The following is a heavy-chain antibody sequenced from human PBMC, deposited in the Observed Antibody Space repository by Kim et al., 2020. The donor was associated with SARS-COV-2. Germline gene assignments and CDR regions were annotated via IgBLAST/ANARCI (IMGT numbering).Heavy chain of an antibody. CDR2: INPSGGST. V-gene: IGHV1-46*01. CDR3: ARDIYLRPGLWFGESNHYYYGMDV. J-gene: IGHJ6*02. Sequence: ASVKVSCKASGYTFTSYYMHWVRQAPGQGLEWMGIINPSGGSTSYAQKFQGRVTMTRDTSTSTVYMELSSLRSEDTAVYYCARDIYLRPGLWFGESNHYYYGMDVWGQGTTVTVSS. D-gene: IGHD3-10*01. CDR1: GYTFTSYY.